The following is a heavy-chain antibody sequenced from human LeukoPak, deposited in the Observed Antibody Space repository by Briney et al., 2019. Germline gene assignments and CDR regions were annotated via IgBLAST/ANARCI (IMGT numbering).Heavy chain of an antibody. CDR3: ARGTHVLLWFGESQNAFDI. V-gene: IGHV3-30-3*01. CDR1: GFTFSSYA. CDR2: ISYDGSNK. D-gene: IGHD3-10*01. J-gene: IGHJ3*02. Sequence: GGSLRLSCAASGFTFSSYAMHWVRQAPGKGLEWVAVISYDGSNKYYADSVKGRFTISRDNSKNTLYLQMNSLRAEDTAVYYCARGTHVLLWFGESQNAFDIWGQGTMVTVSS.